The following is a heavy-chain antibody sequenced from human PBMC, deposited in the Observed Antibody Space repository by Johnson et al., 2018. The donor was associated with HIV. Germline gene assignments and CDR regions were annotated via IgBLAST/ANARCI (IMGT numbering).Heavy chain of an antibody. V-gene: IGHV3-66*02. CDR1: GFTFSDHY. CDR3: ARTTRMVGAFDI. CDR2: LYSGGST. Sequence: MMLVESGGGVVQPGRPLRLSCAASGFTFSDHYMSWIRQAPGKGLARVTVLYSGGSTYYADSVKGRFTRSRDKSKNTLYLQRNSLRADATAVYYCARTTRMVGAFDIWGQGTMVTVSS. J-gene: IGHJ3*02. D-gene: IGHD2-15*01.